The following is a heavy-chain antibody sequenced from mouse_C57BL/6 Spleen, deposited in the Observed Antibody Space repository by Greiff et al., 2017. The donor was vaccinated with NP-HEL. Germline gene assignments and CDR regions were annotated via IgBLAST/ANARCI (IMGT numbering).Heavy chain of an antibody. J-gene: IGHJ4*01. CDR1: GYTFTSYW. V-gene: IGHV1-55*01. CDR2: IYPGSGST. CDR3: ARYLFDYYGSSYDYYAMDY. D-gene: IGHD1-1*01. Sequence: QVQLQQPGAELVKPGASVKMSCKASGYTFTSYWITWVKQRPGQGLEWIGDIYPGSGSTNYNEKFKSKATLTVDTSSSTAYMQLSSLTSEDSAVYYCARYLFDYYGSSYDYYAMDYWGQGTSVTVSS.